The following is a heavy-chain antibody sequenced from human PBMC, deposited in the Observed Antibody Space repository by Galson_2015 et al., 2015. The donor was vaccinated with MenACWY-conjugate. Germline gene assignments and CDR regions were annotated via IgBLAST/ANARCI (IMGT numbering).Heavy chain of an antibody. Sequence: YAGSVKGRFTISRDNSKNTLYLQMDTLRADDTAVYYCAKDDFGSGPDDWGQGTLVTVSS. V-gene: IGHV3-23*01. D-gene: IGHD3-10*01. J-gene: IGHJ4*02. CDR3: AKDDFGSGPDD.